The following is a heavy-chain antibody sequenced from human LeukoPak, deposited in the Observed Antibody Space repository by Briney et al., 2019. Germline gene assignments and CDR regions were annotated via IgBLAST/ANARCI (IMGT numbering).Heavy chain of an antibody. Sequence: PGGSLRLSCAASGFTLRSYGMHWVRQAPGKGLEWVAVIWYDGSNKYYADSVKGRFTISRDNSKNTLYLQMSSLRAEDTAVYYCAKDTDYGDYVTWFDPWGQGTLVIVSS. J-gene: IGHJ5*02. V-gene: IGHV3-33*06. CDR1: GFTLRSYG. CDR2: IWYDGSNK. D-gene: IGHD4-17*01. CDR3: AKDTDYGDYVTWFDP.